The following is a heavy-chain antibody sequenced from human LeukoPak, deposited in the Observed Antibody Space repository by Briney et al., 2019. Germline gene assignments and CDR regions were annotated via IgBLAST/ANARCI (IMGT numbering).Heavy chain of an antibody. CDR3: ARGATSTLLG. D-gene: IGHD1-26*01. CDR2: IKSKTDGGTT. CDR1: GFTFSNAW. J-gene: IGHJ4*02. V-gene: IGHV3-15*05. Sequence: PGGSLRLSCAASGFTFSNAWVSWVRQAPGKGLEWVGRIKSKTDGGTTDYAAPVKGRFTISRDDSKNTLYLQMNSLRAEDTAVYYCARGATSTLLGWGQGTLVTVSS.